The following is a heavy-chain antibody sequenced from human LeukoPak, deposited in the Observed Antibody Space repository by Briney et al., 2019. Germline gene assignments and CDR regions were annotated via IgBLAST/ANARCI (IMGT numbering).Heavy chain of an antibody. CDR2: INHSGST. V-gene: IGHV4-34*01. CDR1: GGSFSGYY. D-gene: IGHD2-15*01. Sequence: PSETLSLTCAVYGGSFSGYYWSWIRQPPGKGLEWIGEINHSGSTNYNPSLKSRVTISVDTSKNQFSLKLSSVTAADTAVYYCAGGNRSHYLLDYWGQGTLVTVSS. CDR3: AGGNRSHYLLDY. J-gene: IGHJ4*02.